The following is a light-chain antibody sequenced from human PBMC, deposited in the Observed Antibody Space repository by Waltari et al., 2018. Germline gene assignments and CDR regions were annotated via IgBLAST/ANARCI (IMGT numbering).Light chain of an antibody. CDR1: QSSSDY. CDR3: QQSYS. J-gene: IGKJ5*01. V-gene: IGKV1-39*01. CDR2: AAS. Sequence: DIQMTQSPSSLSASVGDRVTITCRASQSSSDYLNWYQQKPGKAPKLLIYAASTLQGGVPSRFSGSGSGTDFALTISSLQPEDFATYYCQQSYSFGQGTRLEIK.